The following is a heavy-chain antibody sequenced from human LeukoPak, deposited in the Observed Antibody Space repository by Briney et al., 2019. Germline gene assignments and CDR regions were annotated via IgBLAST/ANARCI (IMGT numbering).Heavy chain of an antibody. CDR1: GASTTSGYYY. J-gene: IGHJ4*02. CDR3: ARDPSGKDYDSSGYDF. V-gene: IGHV4-61*02. CDR2: ISTSGST. D-gene: IGHD3-22*01. Sequence: PSETLSLTCTVSGASTTSGYYYWSWIRQPAGKGLEWIGRISTSGSTNYNPSLRSRVTISVDTSKNQFSLKLSSVTAADTAVYYCARDPSGKDYDSSGYDFWGQGTLVTVSS.